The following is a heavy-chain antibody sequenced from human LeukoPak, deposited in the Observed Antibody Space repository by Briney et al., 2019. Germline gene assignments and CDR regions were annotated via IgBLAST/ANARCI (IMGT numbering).Heavy chain of an antibody. V-gene: IGHV3-74*01. J-gene: IGHJ3*02. Sequence: AGGSLRLSCAASGFTFSSYWMHWVRQAPGKGLVWVSRINSDGSSTSYGDSVKGRFTISRDNAKNTLYLQMNSLRAEDTAVYYCARVRIYCSGGSCYGSDIWGQGTMVTVSS. D-gene: IGHD2-15*01. CDR2: INSDGSST. CDR3: ARVRIYCSGGSCYGSDI. CDR1: GFTFSSYW.